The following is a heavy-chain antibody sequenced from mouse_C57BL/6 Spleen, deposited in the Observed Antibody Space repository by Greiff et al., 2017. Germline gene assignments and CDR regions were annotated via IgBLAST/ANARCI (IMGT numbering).Heavy chain of an antibody. D-gene: IGHD1-1*01. V-gene: IGHV14-2*01. CDR1: GFNIKDYY. CDR3: AREGTTVVERAYFDY. CDR2: IDPEDGET. Sequence: EVKVVESGAELVKPGASVKLSCTASGFNIKDYYMHWVKQRTEQGLEWIGRIDPEDGETKYAPKFQGKATITADTSSNTAYLQLSSLTSEDTAVYYCAREGTTVVERAYFDYWGQGTTLTVSS. J-gene: IGHJ2*01.